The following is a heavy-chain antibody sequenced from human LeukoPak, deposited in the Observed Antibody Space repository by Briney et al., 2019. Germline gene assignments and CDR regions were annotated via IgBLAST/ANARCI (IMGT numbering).Heavy chain of an antibody. CDR2: IYPGVSDT. V-gene: IGHV5-51*01. Sequence: GEFLKISCEGSGYSCTSYWIGWVRQLPGKGLEWRGSIYPGVSDTRYSPSFQGQVTISADKSISHSYLQLSSLKASDTAMYSCATPRWLVPQNYYYYYMDVWGKGTTVTVSS. D-gene: IGHD6-19*01. CDR3: ATPRWLVPQNYYYYYMDV. CDR1: GYSCTSYW. J-gene: IGHJ6*03.